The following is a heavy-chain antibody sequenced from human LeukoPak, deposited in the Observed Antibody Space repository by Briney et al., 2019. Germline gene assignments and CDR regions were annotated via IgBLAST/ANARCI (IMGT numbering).Heavy chain of an antibody. CDR1: GFTFSSYA. D-gene: IGHD5-18*01. V-gene: IGHV3-33*01. Sequence: GRSLRLSCAASGFTFSSYAMHWVRQAPGKGLEWVAVVWHDGNNIYYADSVKGRFTVSRDNSKNTLDLQMSSLRAEDTAVYYCVREEKDTTSEYFHHWGQGTLVTVSS. CDR2: VWHDGNNI. CDR3: VREEKDTTSEYFHH. J-gene: IGHJ1*01.